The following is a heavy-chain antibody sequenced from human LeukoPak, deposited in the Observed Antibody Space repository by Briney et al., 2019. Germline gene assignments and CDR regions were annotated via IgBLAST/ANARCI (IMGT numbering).Heavy chain of an antibody. CDR3: ARDRSSSWYLDWFDP. J-gene: IGHJ5*02. CDR2: INHSGST. CDR1: GGSFSGYY. V-gene: IGHV4-34*01. Sequence: SETLSLTCAVYGGSFSGYYWSWIRQPPGKGLEWIGEINHSGSTNYNPSLKSRVTMSVDTSKNQFSLKLSSVTAADTAVYYCARDRSSSWYLDWFDPWGQGTLVTVSS. D-gene: IGHD6-13*01.